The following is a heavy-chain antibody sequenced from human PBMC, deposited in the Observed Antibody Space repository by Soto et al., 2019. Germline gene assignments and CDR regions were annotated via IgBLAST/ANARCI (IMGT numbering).Heavy chain of an antibody. V-gene: IGHV4-59*01. CDR2: IYYSGST. D-gene: IGHD3-22*01. CDR1: GGSISSYY. CDR3: ARTNYSDSSGSSSLDC. Sequence: QVQLQESGPGLVKPSETLSLTCTVSGGSISSYYWSWIRQPPGKGLEWIGYIYYSGSTNYNPSLNSPATQAVDTSENPFSLELSSVTAADTAVYYCARTNYSDSSGSSSLDCWGQGTLVTVS. J-gene: IGHJ4*02.